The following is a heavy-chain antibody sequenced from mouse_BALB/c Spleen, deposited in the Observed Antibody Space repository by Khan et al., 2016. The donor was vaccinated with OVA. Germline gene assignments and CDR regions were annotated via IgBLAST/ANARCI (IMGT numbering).Heavy chain of an antibody. CDR1: GVSITSGY. J-gene: IGHJ3*01. V-gene: IGHV3-8*02. D-gene: IGHD1-1*01. Sequence: EVELVESGPSLVKPSQTLSLTCSVTGVSITSGYWNWIRKFPGNKLEYMGYISYSGNTYYNPSLKSRISITRDTSKNQYYLQLNSVTTEDTATFYCACELRGFTYWGQGTLVTVSA. CDR2: ISYSGNT. CDR3: ACELRGFTY.